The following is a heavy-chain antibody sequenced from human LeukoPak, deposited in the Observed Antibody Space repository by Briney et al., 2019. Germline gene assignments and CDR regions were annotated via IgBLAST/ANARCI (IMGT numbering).Heavy chain of an antibody. CDR3: TQGMNYVSSAYWHQH. J-gene: IGHJ1*01. Sequence: RPGGSLRLSCAASGFTFSSYEMNWVRQAPGKGLEFISYISSSGSIIYYADSVKGRFTISRDNAKNSLYLQMNSLRGEDTAVYYCTQGMNYVSSAYWHQHWGQGTRVTVSS. V-gene: IGHV3-48*03. CDR1: GFTFSSYE. D-gene: IGHD3-22*01. CDR2: ISSSGSII.